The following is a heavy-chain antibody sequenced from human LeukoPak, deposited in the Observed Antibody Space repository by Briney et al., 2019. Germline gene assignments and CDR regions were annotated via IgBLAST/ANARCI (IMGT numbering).Heavy chain of an antibody. Sequence: GGSLRLSCAASGFTFSSYAMSWVRQAPGKGLEWVSAISGGGGSTYYADSVKGRFTISRDNSKNTLYLQMSSLRAEDTAVYYCAKDWASGNYFDYWGQGTLVTVSS. CDR3: AKDWASGNYFDY. CDR2: ISGGGGST. J-gene: IGHJ4*02. V-gene: IGHV3-23*01. CDR1: GFTFSSYA. D-gene: IGHD1-14*01.